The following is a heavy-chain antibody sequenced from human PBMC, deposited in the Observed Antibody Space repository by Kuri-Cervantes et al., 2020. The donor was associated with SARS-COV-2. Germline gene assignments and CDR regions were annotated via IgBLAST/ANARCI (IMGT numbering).Heavy chain of an antibody. D-gene: IGHD3-22*01. CDR3: AKDYYYDSSGYPRVVVDY. J-gene: IGHJ4*02. CDR1: GGSISSYY. CDR2: ISSSSSYI. V-gene: IGHV3-21*04. Sequence: ETLSLTCTVSGGSISSYYWSWIRQPPGKGLEWVSSISSSSSYIYYADSVKGRFTISRDNSKNTLYLQMNSLRAEDTAVYYCAKDYYYDSSGYPRVVVDYWGQGTLVTVSS.